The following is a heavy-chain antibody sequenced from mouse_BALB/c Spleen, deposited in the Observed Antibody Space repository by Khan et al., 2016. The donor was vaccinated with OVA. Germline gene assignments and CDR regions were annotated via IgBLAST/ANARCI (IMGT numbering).Heavy chain of an antibody. V-gene: IGHV1-20*02. D-gene: IGHD1-1*02. CDR3: ERIYGGDFDY. CDR1: GYSFTGYF. Sequence: VQLKQSGPELVKPGASVKISCKASGYSFTGYFMHWVMQSHGKSLEWIGRINPHIGETFYNQKFKGKATLTVDESSSTAHMELRSLASEDSAVYFCERIYGGDFDYWGQGTTLTVSS. J-gene: IGHJ2*01. CDR2: INPHIGET.